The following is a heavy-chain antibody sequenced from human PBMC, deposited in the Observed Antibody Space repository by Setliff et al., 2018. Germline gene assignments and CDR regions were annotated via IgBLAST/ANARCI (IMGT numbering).Heavy chain of an antibody. CDR3: GRGGIRYSSTWVLDY. CDR2: VDPEDGET. Sequence: ASVKVSCKVSGYTFTDYYMHWVQQAPGKGLEWMGLVDPEDGETIYAEKFQGRVTMTTDTSTSTAYMELRSLTSDDTAVYYCGRGGIRYSSTWVLDYWGQGTLVTVSS. CDR1: GYTFTDYY. V-gene: IGHV1-69-2*01. D-gene: IGHD6-13*01. J-gene: IGHJ4*02.